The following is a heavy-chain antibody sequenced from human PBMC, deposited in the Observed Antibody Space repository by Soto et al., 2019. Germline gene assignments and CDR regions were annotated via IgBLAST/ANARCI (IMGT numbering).Heavy chain of an antibody. CDR2: INHSGST. CDR3: ASEPLGYYMDV. V-gene: IGHV4-34*01. Sequence: PSETLSLTCAVYGGSFSGYYWSWIRQPPGKGLEWIGEINHSGSTNYNPSLKSRVTISVDTSKNQFSLKLSSVTAADTAVYYCASEPLGYYMDVWGKGTTVTVSS. CDR1: GGSFSGYY. J-gene: IGHJ6*03. D-gene: IGHD3-3*02.